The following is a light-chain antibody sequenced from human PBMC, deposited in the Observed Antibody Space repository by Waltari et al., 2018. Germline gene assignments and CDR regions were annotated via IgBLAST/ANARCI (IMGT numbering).Light chain of an antibody. CDR3: VAWDDTVNGLV. V-gene: IGLV1-44*01. CDR1: SSNIGSNV. Sequence: QSVLTQPPSASGTPGQRVTISCSRSSSNIGSNVANWHRQVPGAAPTLLIYSNNQRPSGVPDRFSASKSGTSASLAISGLQSDDEADYYCVAWDDTVNGLVFGAGTKLTVL. CDR2: SNN. J-gene: IGLJ2*01.